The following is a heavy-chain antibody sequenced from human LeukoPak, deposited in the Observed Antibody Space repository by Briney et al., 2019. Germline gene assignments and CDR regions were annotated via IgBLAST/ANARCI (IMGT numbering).Heavy chain of an antibody. Sequence: GGSLRLSCAASGFTFSSYAMSWVRQAPGKGLEWVSAISGSGGSTYYADSVKGRFTISRDNSQQTIYLQLTNLRGEDTAVYYCAKAQSPHAPYYFDYWGQGTLVTVAS. CDR3: AKAQSPHAPYYFDY. CDR1: GFTFSSYA. CDR2: ISGSGGST. V-gene: IGHV3-23*01. J-gene: IGHJ4*02.